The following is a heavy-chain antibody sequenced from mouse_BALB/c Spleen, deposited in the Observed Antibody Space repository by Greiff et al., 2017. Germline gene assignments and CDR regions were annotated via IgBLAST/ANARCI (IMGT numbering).Heavy chain of an antibody. CDR2: IYPGGGYT. CDR3: ARGGYGDWYFDV. D-gene: IGHD1-2*01. J-gene: IGHJ1*01. V-gene: IGHV1-63*02. Sequence: VKVVESGAELVRPGSSVKISCKASGYTFTNYWLGWVKQRPGHGLEWIGDIYPGGGYTNYNEKFKGKATLTADTSSSTAYMQLSSLTSEDSAVYFCARGGYGDWYFDVWGAGTTVTVSS. CDR1: GYTFTNYW.